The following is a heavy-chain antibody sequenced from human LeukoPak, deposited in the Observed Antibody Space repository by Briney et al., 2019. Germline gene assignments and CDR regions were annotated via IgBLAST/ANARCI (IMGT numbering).Heavy chain of an antibody. Sequence: SETLSLTCAVSGGSISPYYWSWIRQPPGKGLEWLGYIYYSGNTDYNPSLKSRVAISVDTSKNQFSLKLSSVTAADTAVYYCARSTGSTMFIDYWGQGTLVTVSS. J-gene: IGHJ4*02. V-gene: IGHV4-59*01. D-gene: IGHD3-10*02. CDR1: GGSISPYY. CDR3: ARSTGSTMFIDY. CDR2: IYYSGNT.